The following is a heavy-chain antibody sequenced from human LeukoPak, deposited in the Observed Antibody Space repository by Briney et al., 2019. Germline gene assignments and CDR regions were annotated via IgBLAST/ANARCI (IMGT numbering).Heavy chain of an antibody. Sequence: ASVNLSCTASGYTCTSYGIIWVRQAPGQGLEWMGWISAYNGNTNYAQKLQGRVTMTTDTSTSTAYMELRSLRSDDTAVYYCASRAGPYSSGYGDLQHWGQGTLVTVSS. CDR1: GYTCTSYG. CDR3: ASRAGPYSSGYGDLQH. CDR2: ISAYNGNT. D-gene: IGHD6-19*01. V-gene: IGHV1-18*01. J-gene: IGHJ1*01.